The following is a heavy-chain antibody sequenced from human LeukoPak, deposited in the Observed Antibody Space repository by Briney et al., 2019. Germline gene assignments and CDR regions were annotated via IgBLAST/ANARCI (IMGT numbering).Heavy chain of an antibody. CDR3: VRGNSEAANNRFDP. D-gene: IGHD1-7*01. J-gene: IGHJ5*02. Sequence: GGSLRLSCAASGFTFSNYGMNWVRQAPGTGLEWISYITSSGTATHYTDSVTGRFTISRDNAKDSLYLQMNSLRAEDTAVYYCVRGNSEAANNRFDPWGQGTLVTVSS. CDR1: GFTFSNYG. V-gene: IGHV3-48*03. CDR2: ITSSGTAT.